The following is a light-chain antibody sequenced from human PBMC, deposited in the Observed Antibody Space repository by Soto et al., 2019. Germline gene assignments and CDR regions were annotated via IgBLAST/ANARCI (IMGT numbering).Light chain of an antibody. J-gene: IGLJ1*01. V-gene: IGLV2-14*03. CDR2: QVS. Sequence: QSALTQPASVSGSPGQTITITCTGTSRDVGAYDSVSWYQLDPGKAPKLIIYQVSSPSGVSHRFSGSKSGNTASLTISGLQTGDETDYYCSSYTTSGTYVFGTGTKLTVL. CDR3: SSYTTSGTYV. CDR1: SRDVGAYDS.